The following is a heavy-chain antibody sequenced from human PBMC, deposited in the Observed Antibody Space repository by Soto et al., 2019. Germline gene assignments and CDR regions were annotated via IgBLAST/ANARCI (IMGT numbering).Heavy chain of an antibody. CDR3: ARAVGVVKFRNWFDP. CDR1: GFTFSDYY. CDR2: ISSSGSTI. D-gene: IGHD3-3*01. Sequence: GGSLRLSCAASGFTFSDYYMSWIRQAPGKGLEWVSYISSSGSTIYYADSVKGRFTISRDNAKNSLYLQMNSLRAEDTAVYYCARAVGVVKFRNWFDPWGQGTLVTVSS. J-gene: IGHJ5*02. V-gene: IGHV3-11*01.